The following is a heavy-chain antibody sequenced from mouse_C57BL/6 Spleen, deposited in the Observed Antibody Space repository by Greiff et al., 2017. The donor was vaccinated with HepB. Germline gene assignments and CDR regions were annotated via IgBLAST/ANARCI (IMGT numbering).Heavy chain of an antibody. CDR1: GFTFSDYY. CDR3: ARRGGYYVGGAMDY. V-gene: IGHV5-12*01. CDR2: ISNGGGST. J-gene: IGHJ4*01. D-gene: IGHD2-3*01. Sequence: EVKLVESGGGLVQPGGSLKLSCAASGFTFSDYYMYWVRQTPEKRLEWVAYISNGGGSTYYPDTVKGRFTISRDNAKNTLYLQMSRLKSEDTAMYYCARRGGYYVGGAMDYWGQGTSVTVSS.